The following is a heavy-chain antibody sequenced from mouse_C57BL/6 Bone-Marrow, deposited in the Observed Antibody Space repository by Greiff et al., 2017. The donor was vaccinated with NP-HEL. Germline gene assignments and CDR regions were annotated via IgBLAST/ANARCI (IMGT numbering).Heavy chain of an antibody. J-gene: IGHJ3*01. CDR3: AREVYYSNYVPFAY. Sequence: VQLKQSGPELVKPGASVKISCKASGYSFTDYKMNWVKQSNGKSLEWIGVINPNYGTTSYNQKFKGKATLTVDQSSSTAYMQLNSLTSEDSAVYYCAREVYYSNYVPFAYWGQGTLVTVSA. CDR1: GYSFTDYK. CDR2: INPNYGTT. D-gene: IGHD2-5*01. V-gene: IGHV1-39*01.